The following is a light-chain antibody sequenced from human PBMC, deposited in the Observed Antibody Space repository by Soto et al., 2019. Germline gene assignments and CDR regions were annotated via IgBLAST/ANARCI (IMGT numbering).Light chain of an antibody. CDR2: HAS. Sequence: IQMTQSPSTLPASVGDRVTIICRASQSISNWLAWHQQKPGTAPKVLIYHASNLQSGVPSRFSGSGSGTEFTLTISSLQPDDFATYYCQQYNSYSFGQGTKVDIK. CDR3: QQYNSYS. J-gene: IGKJ1*01. CDR1: QSISNW. V-gene: IGKV1-5*02.